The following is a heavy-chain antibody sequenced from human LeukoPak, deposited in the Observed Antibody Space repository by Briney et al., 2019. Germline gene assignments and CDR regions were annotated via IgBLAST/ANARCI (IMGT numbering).Heavy chain of an antibody. CDR1: SGSISSNSYY. J-gene: IGHJ4*02. CDR2: FYFSGST. CDR3: VRQRDYGFDY. Sequence: PSETLSLTCTVSSGSISSNSYYWGWIRQPRGKGLEWIASFYFSGSTYYNPSLKSRVTIYVHTSKNQVSLDLNSVTAADTAVYYCVRQRDYGFDYWGQGTLVTVSS. D-gene: IGHD4-17*01. V-gene: IGHV4-39*01.